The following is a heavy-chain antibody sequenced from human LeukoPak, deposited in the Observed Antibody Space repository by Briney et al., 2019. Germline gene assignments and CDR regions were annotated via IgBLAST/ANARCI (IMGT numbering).Heavy chain of an antibody. D-gene: IGHD6-19*01. J-gene: IGHJ3*02. Sequence: SETLSLTCTVSGGSISSYYWSWIRQPAGKGLEWIGRIYTSGSTNYNPSLKSRVTMSVDTSKNQFSLKLSSVTAADTAVYYCARDSQNGIAVAGPYDAFDIWGQGTMVTVSS. CDR2: IYTSGST. V-gene: IGHV4-4*07. CDR1: GGSISSYY. CDR3: ARDSQNGIAVAGPYDAFDI.